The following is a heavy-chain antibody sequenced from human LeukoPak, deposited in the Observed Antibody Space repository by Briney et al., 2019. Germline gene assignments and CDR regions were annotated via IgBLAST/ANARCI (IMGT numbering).Heavy chain of an antibody. CDR3: ARSRRVVVPSTLNSADYYYYYMDV. Sequence: ASVTVSCKASGYTFTYYGVNWVRQAPGQGLEWLGGINTNTGNPTYAQGFTGRFVFSLDTSVSTAYLQIIGLKAEDTAIYYCARSRRVVVPSTLNSADYYYYYMDVWGKGTTVTVSS. J-gene: IGHJ6*03. CDR1: GYTFTYYG. D-gene: IGHD2-15*01. V-gene: IGHV7-4-1*02. CDR2: INTNTGNP.